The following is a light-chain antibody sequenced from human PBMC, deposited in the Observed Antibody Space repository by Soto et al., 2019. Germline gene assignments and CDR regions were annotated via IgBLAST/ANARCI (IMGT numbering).Light chain of an antibody. Sequence: EIVMTQSLATLSVSPGERATLSCRASQTVYNNLAWYQQKPGQPPRLLIYGASARATGIPARFSGSGSGTEFTLTISSLQSEDFAVYYCQQYSNWPLTFGGGTKVDIK. V-gene: IGKV3-15*01. CDR1: QTVYNN. CDR3: QQYSNWPLT. J-gene: IGKJ4*01. CDR2: GAS.